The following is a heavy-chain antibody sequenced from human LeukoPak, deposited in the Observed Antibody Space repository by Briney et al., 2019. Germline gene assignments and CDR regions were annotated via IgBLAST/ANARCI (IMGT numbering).Heavy chain of an antibody. CDR3: ASKNRYCSGGSCYRGYNWFDP. D-gene: IGHD2-15*01. CDR2: INHSGST. J-gene: IGHJ5*02. V-gene: IGHV4-34*01. CDR1: GGSFSGYY. Sequence: SETLSLTCAVYGGSFSGYYWSWIRQPPGKGLEWIGEINHSGSTNYNPSLKSRVTISVDTSKNQFSLKLSSVIAADTAVYYCASKNRYCSGGSCYRGYNWFDPWGQGTLVTVSS.